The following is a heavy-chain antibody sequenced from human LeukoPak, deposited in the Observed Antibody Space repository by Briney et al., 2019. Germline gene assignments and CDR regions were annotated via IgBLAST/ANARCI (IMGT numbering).Heavy chain of an antibody. D-gene: IGHD5-12*01. CDR2: IIPILGIA. J-gene: IGHJ4*02. V-gene: IGHV1-69*04. CDR1: GGTFSSYA. CDR3: ARFGYSGYDWDSVDY. Sequence: ASVKVSCKASGGTFSSYAISWVRQAPGQGLEWMGRIIPILGIANYAQKFQGRVTITADKSTSTAYMELGSLRSEDTAVYYCARFGYSGYDWDSVDYWGQGTLDTVSS.